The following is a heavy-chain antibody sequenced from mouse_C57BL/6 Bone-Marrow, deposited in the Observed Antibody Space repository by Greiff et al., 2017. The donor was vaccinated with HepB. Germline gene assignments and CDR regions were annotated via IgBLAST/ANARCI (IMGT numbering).Heavy chain of an antibody. CDR3: ARLRDGPYYYAMDY. CDR2: INYDGSST. V-gene: IGHV5-16*01. J-gene: IGHJ4*01. D-gene: IGHD2-3*01. CDR1: GFTFSDYY. Sequence: EVKLVESEGGLVQPGSSMKLSCTASGFTFSDYYMAWVRQVPEKGLEWVANINYDGSSTYYLDSLKSRFIISRDNAKNILYLQMSSLKSEDTATYYCARLRDGPYYYAMDYWGQGTSVTVSS.